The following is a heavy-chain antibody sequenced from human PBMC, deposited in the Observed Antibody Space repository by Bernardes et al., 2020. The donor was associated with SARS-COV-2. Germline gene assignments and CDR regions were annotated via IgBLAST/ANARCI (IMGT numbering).Heavy chain of an antibody. V-gene: IGHV3-9*01. D-gene: IGHD5-18*01. Sequence: GGSLRLSCAASGFTFDDYTMHWVRQAPGKGLEWVSGISWNSGSIGYADSVKGRFTISRDNAKNSLYLQMNSLRAEDTALYYCAKANGGYSYGYPSLWGQGTLVTVSS. J-gene: IGHJ4*02. CDR1: GFTFDDYT. CDR2: ISWNSGSI. CDR3: AKANGGYSYGYPSL.